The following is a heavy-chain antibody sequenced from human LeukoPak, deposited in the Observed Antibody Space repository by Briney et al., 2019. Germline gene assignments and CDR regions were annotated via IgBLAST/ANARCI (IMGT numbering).Heavy chain of an antibody. CDR1: GYTFTGYY. J-gene: IGHJ2*01. V-gene: IGHV1-2*02. CDR2: INPNSGGT. D-gene: IGHD5-18*01. CDR3: ARDTPMDNWYFDL. Sequence: GASVKVSCKASGYTFTGYYMHWVRQAPGQGLEWMGWINPNSGGTNYAQKFQGRVTMTRDTSISTAYMELRSLRSDDTAVYYCARDTPMDNWYFDLWGRGTLVTVSS.